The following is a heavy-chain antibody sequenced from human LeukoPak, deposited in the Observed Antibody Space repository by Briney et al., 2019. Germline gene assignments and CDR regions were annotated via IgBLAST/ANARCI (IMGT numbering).Heavy chain of an antibody. J-gene: IGHJ5*02. V-gene: IGHV1-46*01. CDR1: GYTFTSYG. D-gene: IGHD5-24*01. Sequence: ASVKVSCKASGYTFTSYGINWVRQAPGQGPEWMGLISPTGGSTAYAQKFQGRVTLTRDMSTSTDYLELSSLRSEDTAVYYCARDNSVRDEAWWFYPWGQGTLVTVSS. CDR2: ISPTGGST. CDR3: ARDNSVRDEAWWFYP.